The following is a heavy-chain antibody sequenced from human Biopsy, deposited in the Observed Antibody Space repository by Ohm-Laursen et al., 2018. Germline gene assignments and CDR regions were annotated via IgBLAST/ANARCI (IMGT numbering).Heavy chain of an antibody. Sequence: GTLSLTCTVSGGSISNNNYYWGWIRQPPGKGLVWFGSIFNRGSTHYKPSLKSRSNISVDTSKNQFSLKLNCVTAADTAVYYCARDYDTSGYYYVSWGQGTLVTVSS. CDR1: GGSISNNNYY. CDR2: IFNRGST. J-gene: IGHJ5*02. D-gene: IGHD3-22*01. V-gene: IGHV4-39*01. CDR3: ARDYDTSGYYYVS.